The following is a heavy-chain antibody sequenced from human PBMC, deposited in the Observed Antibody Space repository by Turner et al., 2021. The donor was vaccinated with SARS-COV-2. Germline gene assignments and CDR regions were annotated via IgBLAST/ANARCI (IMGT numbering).Heavy chain of an antibody. CDR1: EFIFSDFS. Sequence: QVELVESGGGVVQPGRSLRLPCPAPEFIFSDFSMHWVRQAPGKGLEWVSAISPAGKKAYYADSVNGRFTISRENSKNTVYLQMNSLRAEDTAVYYCARRDDAFDIWGQGTMLTVSS. CDR3: ARRDDAFDI. V-gene: IGHV3-30*04. J-gene: IGHJ3*02. CDR2: ISPAGKKA.